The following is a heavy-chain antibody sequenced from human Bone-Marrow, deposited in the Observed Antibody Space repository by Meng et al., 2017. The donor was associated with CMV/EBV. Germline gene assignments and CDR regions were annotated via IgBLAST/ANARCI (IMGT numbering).Heavy chain of an antibody. J-gene: IGHJ4*02. Sequence: ASVKVSCKASGYTFTTYSITWVRQAPGQGLEWMGWISPYNGNTDYAQKFQGRVTMTTDTSTSTAYMEVRSLTSDDTAINYCARGSWNYDFWGRGTLVTVSS. V-gene: IGHV1-18*01. D-gene: IGHD1-7*01. CDR1: GYTFTTYS. CDR3: ARGSWNYDF. CDR2: ISPYNGNT.